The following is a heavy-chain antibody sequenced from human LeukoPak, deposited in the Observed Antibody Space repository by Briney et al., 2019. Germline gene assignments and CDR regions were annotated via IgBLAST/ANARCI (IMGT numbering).Heavy chain of an antibody. D-gene: IGHD6-19*01. CDR3: ARFGYSSGSDY. CDR2: ISSSGDTR. Sequence: GGSLRLSCAASGFIFSSYEMNRVRQAPGKGLEWVSYISSSGDTRYHADSVRGRFTISRDNAKNSLYLQMSSLRAEDTAVYYCARFGYSSGSDYWGQGTLVTVSS. CDR1: GFIFSSYE. V-gene: IGHV3-48*03. J-gene: IGHJ4*02.